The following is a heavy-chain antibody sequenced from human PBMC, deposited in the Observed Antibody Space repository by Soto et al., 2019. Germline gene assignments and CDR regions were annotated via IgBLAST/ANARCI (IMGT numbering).Heavy chain of an antibody. CDR1: GGSVTTYY. Sequence: SETLSLTCTVSGGSVTTYYWSWIRQPPGKGLEWIGHIYYSGSTYYNSSLKSRVTISLDTSKNQFSLKLSSVTAADTAVYYCARRYGVYFDYWGQGTLVTSPQ. CDR3: ARRYGVYFDY. J-gene: IGHJ4*02. D-gene: IGHD4-17*01. V-gene: IGHV4-59*08. CDR2: IYYSGST.